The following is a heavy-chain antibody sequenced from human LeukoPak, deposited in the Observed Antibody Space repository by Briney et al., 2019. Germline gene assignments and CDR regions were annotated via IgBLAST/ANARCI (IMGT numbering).Heavy chain of an antibody. CDR1: GGSISSSSYY. CDR3: ARTSTYYDFWSGKLNWFDP. J-gene: IGHJ5*02. V-gene: IGHV4-39*01. Sequence: PSETLSLTCTVSGGSISSSSYYWGWIRQPPGTGLEWIGSIYYSGSTYYNPSLKSRVTISVDTSKNQFSLKLSSVTAADTAVYYCARTSTYYDFWSGKLNWFDPWGQGTLVTVS. D-gene: IGHD3-3*01. CDR2: IYYSGST.